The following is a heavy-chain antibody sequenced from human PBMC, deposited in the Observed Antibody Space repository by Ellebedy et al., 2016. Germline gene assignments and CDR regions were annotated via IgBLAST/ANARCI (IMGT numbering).Heavy chain of an antibody. CDR2: IFYSGST. Sequence: SETLSLTCSVSGGSISSSTYYWGWIRQPPGAGLEWIGSIFYSGSTYYNPSLKSRVTMSVDTSKNQFSLKLSSVIASDATVYYCARAAYSTTWAFDFWGQGSLVTVSS. D-gene: IGHD6-13*01. J-gene: IGHJ4*02. CDR3: ARAAYSTTWAFDF. V-gene: IGHV4-39*01. CDR1: GGSISSSTYY.